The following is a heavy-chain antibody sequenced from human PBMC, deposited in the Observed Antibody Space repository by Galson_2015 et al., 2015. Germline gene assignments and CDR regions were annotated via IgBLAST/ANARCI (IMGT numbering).Heavy chain of an antibody. Sequence: ETLSLTCTVSGGSISSSSYYWGWIRQPPGKGLEWIGSIYYSGSTYYNPSLKSRVTISVDTSKNQFSLKLSSVTAADTAVYYCARTGDIVVVVAANWFDPWGQGTLVTVSS. CDR1: GGSISSSSYY. CDR2: IYYSGST. CDR3: ARTGDIVVVVAANWFDP. D-gene: IGHD2-15*01. J-gene: IGHJ5*02. V-gene: IGHV4-39*01.